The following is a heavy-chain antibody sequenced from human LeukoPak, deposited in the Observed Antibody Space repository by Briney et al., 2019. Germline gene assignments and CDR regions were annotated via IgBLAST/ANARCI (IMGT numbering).Heavy chain of an antibody. CDR2: INPNSGGT. CDR1: GYTFTGYY. D-gene: IGHD5-18*01. Sequence: GASVKVSCKASGYTFTGYYMHWVRQAPGQGLEWMGWINPNSGGTNYAQKFQGRVTMTRDTSISTAYMELSRLRSDDTAVYYYARGIRGYSYGESIRWWQRGYYMDVWGKGTTVTISS. V-gene: IGHV1-2*02. J-gene: IGHJ6*03. CDR3: ARGIRGYSYGESIRWWQRGYYMDV.